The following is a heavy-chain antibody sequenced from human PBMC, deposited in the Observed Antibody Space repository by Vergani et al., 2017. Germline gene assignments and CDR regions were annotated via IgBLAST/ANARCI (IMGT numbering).Heavy chain of an antibody. V-gene: IGHV1-69*08. J-gene: IGHJ4*02. D-gene: IGHD5-24*01. CDR1: GGTFSSYT. Sequence: QVQLVQSGAEVKKPGSSVKVSCKASGGTFSSYTISWVRQAPGQGLEWMGRIIPILGIANYAQKFQGRFTITADKSTSTAYMELSSLRSEDTAVYYCAREGAEMATIKAFDYWGQGTLVTVSS. CDR2: IIPILGIA. CDR3: AREGAEMATIKAFDY.